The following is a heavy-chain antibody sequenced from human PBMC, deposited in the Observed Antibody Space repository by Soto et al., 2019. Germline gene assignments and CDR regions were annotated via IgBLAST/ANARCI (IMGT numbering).Heavy chain of an antibody. V-gene: IGHV4-31*03. J-gene: IGHJ6*03. CDR2: IYYSGST. CDR1: GGSISSGVYY. CDR3: ARGAGYYDILTGTRDYYMDV. D-gene: IGHD3-9*01. Sequence: SETLSLTCTVSGGSISSGVYYWSWIRQHPGKGLEWIGYIYYSGSTYYNPSLKSRVTISVDTSKNQFSLKLSSVTAADTAVYYCARGAGYYDILTGTRDYYMDVWGKGTTVTVSS.